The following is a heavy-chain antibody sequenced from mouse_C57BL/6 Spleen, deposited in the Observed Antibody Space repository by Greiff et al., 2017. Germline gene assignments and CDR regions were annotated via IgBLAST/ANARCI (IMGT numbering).Heavy chain of an antibody. CDR2: ISSGSSTI. CDR3: ARGERGFDY. J-gene: IGHJ2*01. V-gene: IGHV5-17*01. Sequence: EVKLMESGGGLVKPGGSLKLSCAASGFTFSDYGMPWVRQAPEKGLEWVAYISSGSSTIYYADTVKGRFTISRDNAKNTLFLQMTSLRSEYTAMYYCARGERGFDYWGQGTTLTVSS. CDR1: GFTFSDYG.